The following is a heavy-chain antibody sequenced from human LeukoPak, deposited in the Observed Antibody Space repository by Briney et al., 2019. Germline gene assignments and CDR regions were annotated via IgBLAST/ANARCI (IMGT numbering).Heavy chain of an antibody. CDR2: IYTSGST. D-gene: IGHD3-10*01. CDR3: ARAITMVRRYWYFDL. J-gene: IGHJ2*01. Sequence: PSETLSLTCTVSGGSISSYYWSWIRQPAGKGLDWIGRIYTSGSTNYNPSLKSRVTMSVDTSKNQFSLKLSSVTAADTAVYYCARAITMVRRYWYFDLWGRGTLVTVSS. CDR1: GGSISSYY. V-gene: IGHV4-4*07.